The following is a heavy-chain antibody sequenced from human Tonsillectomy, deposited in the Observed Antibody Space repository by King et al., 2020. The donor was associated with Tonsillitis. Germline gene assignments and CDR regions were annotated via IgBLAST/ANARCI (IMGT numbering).Heavy chain of an antibody. CDR1: GFTVSSNY. Sequence: VQLVESGGGLIQPGGSLRLSCAASGFTVSSNYMSWVRQAPGKGLEWVSVIYSGGSTYYADSVKGRFTISRDNSKNTLYLQMNSLRAEDTAVYYCARVVRGNYYDSSGYPAYWGQGTLVTVSS. J-gene: IGHJ4*02. CDR2: IYSGGST. CDR3: ARVVRGNYYDSSGYPAY. V-gene: IGHV3-53*01. D-gene: IGHD3-22*01.